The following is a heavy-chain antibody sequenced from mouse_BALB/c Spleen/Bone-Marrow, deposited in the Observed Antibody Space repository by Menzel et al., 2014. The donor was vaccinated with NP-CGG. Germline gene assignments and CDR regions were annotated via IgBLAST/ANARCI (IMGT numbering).Heavy chain of an antibody. CDR1: GYTFTEYT. Sequence: EVKLVESGPELVKPVASVKISCKTSGYTFTEYTMHWVKQSHGKSLEWIGTINPNNGGTSYNQKVKDKATLTVDKSSSTAYMQLSSLTSEDSAVYYCARGAYWGQGTLVTVSA. V-gene: IGHV1-18*01. CDR3: ARGAY. CDR2: INPNNGGT. J-gene: IGHJ3*01.